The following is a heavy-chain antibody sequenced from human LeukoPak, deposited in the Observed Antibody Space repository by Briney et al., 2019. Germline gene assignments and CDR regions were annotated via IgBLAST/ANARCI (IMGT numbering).Heavy chain of an antibody. CDR1: GGSLHNYY. Sequence: SETLSLTCTVSGGSLHNYYWSWIRQPPGKGLEWIGYIYYSGSTNYNPSLKSRVTISVDTSKNQFSLKLSSVTAADTAVYYCARTSGGFYYFDYWGQGTLVTVSS. V-gene: IGHV4-59*01. CDR3: ARTSGGFYYFDY. J-gene: IGHJ4*02. CDR2: IYYSGST. D-gene: IGHD6-19*01.